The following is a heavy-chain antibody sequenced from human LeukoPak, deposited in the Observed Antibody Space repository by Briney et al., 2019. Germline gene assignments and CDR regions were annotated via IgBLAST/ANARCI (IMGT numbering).Heavy chain of an antibody. CDR3: AKGGGWQYFDY. V-gene: IGHV3-23*01. CDR1: GFTFSSCA. D-gene: IGHD6-19*01. Sequence: GGSLRLSCAASGFTFSSCALTWVRQAPRKGLEWVSAISGRGGSTYYADSVKGRFTISRDNSKNTLYLQMNSLRAEDTAVYYCAKGGGWQYFDYWGQGTLVPVSS. J-gene: IGHJ4*02. CDR2: ISGRGGST.